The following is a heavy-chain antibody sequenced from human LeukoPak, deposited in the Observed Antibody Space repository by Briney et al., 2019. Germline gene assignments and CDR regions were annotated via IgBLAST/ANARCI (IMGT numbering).Heavy chain of an antibody. Sequence: GASVKVSCKASGYTFTSYGISWVRQAPGQGLEWMGWISAYNGNTNYAQKHQGRVTMTTDTSTSTAYMELRSLRSDDTAVYYCARRSSGYDYYYYYGMGVWGKGTTVTVSS. V-gene: IGHV1-18*04. CDR1: GYTFTSYG. CDR2: ISAYNGNT. D-gene: IGHD5-12*01. J-gene: IGHJ6*04. CDR3: ARRSSGYDYYYYYGMGV.